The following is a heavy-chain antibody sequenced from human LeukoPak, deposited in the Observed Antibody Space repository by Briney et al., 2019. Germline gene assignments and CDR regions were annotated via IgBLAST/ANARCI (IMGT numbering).Heavy chain of an antibody. CDR1: GFTLSTYW. CDR2: ISGDGSST. CDR3: ARGTYGFDW. D-gene: IGHD4-17*01. V-gene: IGHV3-74*01. J-gene: IGHJ4*02. Sequence: PGGSLRLSCEASGFTLSTYWMQWVRQAPGKGLVWVSRISGDGSSTTYADSVRGRFTISRDEPKNTLYLQMSSLRGEDTAVYYCARGTYGFDWWGQGTRVTVSS.